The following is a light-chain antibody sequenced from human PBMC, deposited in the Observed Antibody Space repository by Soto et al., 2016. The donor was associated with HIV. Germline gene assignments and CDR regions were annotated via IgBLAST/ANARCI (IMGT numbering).Light chain of an antibody. CDR3: QQYNSYPLT. V-gene: IGKV1-5*03. CDR2: RAS. CDR1: QSISNW. J-gene: IGKJ4*01. Sequence: DIQMTQSPSTLLASIGDRVTITCRASQSISNWLAWYQQKPGKAPNLLVYRASDLESGVPSGFSGSGSGTEFTLSISSLQPDDFATYYCQQYNSYPLTFGGGTKVEIK.